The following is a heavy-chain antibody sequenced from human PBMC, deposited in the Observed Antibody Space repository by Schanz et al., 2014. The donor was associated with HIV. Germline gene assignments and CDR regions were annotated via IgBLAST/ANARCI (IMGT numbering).Heavy chain of an antibody. D-gene: IGHD3-22*01. CDR2: ISYDGVNK. V-gene: IGHV3-30*18. CDR3: AKDRNHYDSRYRGKGNYYYYYGMDV. Sequence: VQLLESGGGVVQPGRSLRLSCVASGFSFDSFGMHWVRQAPGKGLEWVAVISYDGVNKHFADSVKGRFTISRDNSKNTLYLQVKRLRTEDTAVYYCAKDRNHYDSRYRGKGNYYYYYGMDVWGQGTTVTVSS. J-gene: IGHJ6*02. CDR1: GFSFDSFG.